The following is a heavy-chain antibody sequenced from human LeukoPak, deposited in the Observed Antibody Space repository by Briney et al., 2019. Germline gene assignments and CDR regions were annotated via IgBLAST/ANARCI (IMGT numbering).Heavy chain of an antibody. CDR2: ISHDGSNQ. V-gene: IGHV3-30*04. Sequence: PGGSLRLSCAASEFTFSNNAMHWVRQAPGKGLEWVAVISHDGSNQYYAESVKGRFTISRDNAKNSLYLQMNSLRAEDTAVYYCAELGITMIGGVWGKGTTVTISS. CDR1: EFTFSNNA. CDR3: AELGITMIGGV. J-gene: IGHJ6*04. D-gene: IGHD3-10*02.